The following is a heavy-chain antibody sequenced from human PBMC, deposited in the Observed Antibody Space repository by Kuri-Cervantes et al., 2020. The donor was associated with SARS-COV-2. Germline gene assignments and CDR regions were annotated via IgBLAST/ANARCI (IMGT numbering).Heavy chain of an antibody. J-gene: IGHJ4*02. V-gene: IGHV3-74*01. Sequence: GESLKISCTASGFTFSRYWIHWVRQAPGKGLVRVSRISTDGSSTSYADSVKGRFTISRDNVKSTLYLEMNSLGAEDTAVYYCARAPTLPVAGGFDYWGQGTLVTVSS. CDR3: ARAPTLPVAGGFDY. CDR1: GFTFSRYW. D-gene: IGHD6-19*01. CDR2: ISTDGSST.